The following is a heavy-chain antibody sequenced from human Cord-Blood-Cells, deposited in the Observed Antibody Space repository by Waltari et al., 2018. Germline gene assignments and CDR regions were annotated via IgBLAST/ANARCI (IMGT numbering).Heavy chain of an antibody. D-gene: IGHD3-3*01. CDR1: GGSISSSSYY. Sequence: QLQLQESGPGLVKPSETLSLTCTVSGGSISSSSYYWGWIRQRPGKGLEWIGSIYYSGSTYDNPSLKSRVTISVDTSKNQFSLKLSSVTAADTAVYYCASAITIFGVVIIHYFDYWGQGTLVTVSS. CDR2: IYYSGST. V-gene: IGHV4-39*01. CDR3: ASAITIFGVVIIHYFDY. J-gene: IGHJ4*02.